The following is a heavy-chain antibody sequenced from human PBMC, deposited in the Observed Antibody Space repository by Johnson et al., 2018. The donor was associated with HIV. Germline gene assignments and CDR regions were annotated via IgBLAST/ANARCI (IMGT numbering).Heavy chain of an antibody. D-gene: IGHD5-12*01. CDR2: IWYDRSKK. V-gene: IGHV3-30*02. CDR1: GFTISPYG. J-gene: IGHJ3*01. Sequence: QMLLVESGGGVVQPGGSLRLSCAASGFTISPYGMHWVRQAPGKGLEWVAFIWYDRSKKNYAVSVKGRFTIPRDNSKNTLYLQLNSLRTEDTAVYYCAKHMWGFRYTGYDRDVFDVWGQGTMVTVSS. CDR3: AKHMWGFRYTGYDRDVFDV.